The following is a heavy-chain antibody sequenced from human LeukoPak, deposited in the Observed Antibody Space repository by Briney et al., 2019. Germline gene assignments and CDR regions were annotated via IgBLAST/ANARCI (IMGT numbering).Heavy chain of an antibody. CDR3: ARYEILWFGESGINWFDP. D-gene: IGHD3-10*01. V-gene: IGHV1-2*02. CDR1: GYTFTGYY. Sequence: ASVKVSCKASGYTFTGYYMHWVRQAPGQGLEWMGWINPNSGGTNHAQKFQGRVTMTRDTSISTAYMELSRLRSDDTAVYYCARYEILWFGESGINWFDPWGQGTLVTVSS. J-gene: IGHJ5*02. CDR2: INPNSGGT.